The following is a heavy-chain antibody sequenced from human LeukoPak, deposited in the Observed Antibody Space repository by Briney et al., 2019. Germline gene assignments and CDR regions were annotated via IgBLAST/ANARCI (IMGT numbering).Heavy chain of an antibody. J-gene: IGHJ4*02. V-gene: IGHV4-31*03. Sequence: PSETLSLTCTVSGDSINSNDYYRSWIRHLPGKGLEWIGYIYSTGNTYYNPSLNSRVSISLDTSKNQFSLKLSSVTAADTAVYYCARDSGLVFDYWGQGTRVTVSS. CDR3: ARDSGLVFDY. CDR1: GDSINSNDYY. CDR2: IYSTGNT. D-gene: IGHD3-10*01.